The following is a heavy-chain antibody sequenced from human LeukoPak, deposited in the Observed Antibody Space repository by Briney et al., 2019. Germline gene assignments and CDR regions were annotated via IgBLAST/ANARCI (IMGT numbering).Heavy chain of an antibody. J-gene: IGHJ4*02. Sequence: PGGSLRLSCTVPGFNLSSYALSWVRRAPEKGLEWVSATSSSDAGKYYADSVRGRFTISRDNSRNTMYLQMNSLRVEDAAVYYCAKAPVTSCRGAFCYPFDSWGQGTLVTVSS. CDR3: AKAPVTSCRGAFCYPFDS. CDR2: TSSSDAGK. CDR1: GFNLSSYA. D-gene: IGHD2-15*01. V-gene: IGHV3-23*01.